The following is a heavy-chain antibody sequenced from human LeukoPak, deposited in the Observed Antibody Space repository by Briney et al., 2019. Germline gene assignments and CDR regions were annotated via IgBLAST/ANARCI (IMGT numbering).Heavy chain of an antibody. J-gene: IGHJ4*02. CDR3: ARESETSGWYDY. CDR2: ISGDGGST. D-gene: IGHD6-19*01. Sequence: ESGGSLRLSCAAPGFIFDNYAIHWVRQAPGKGLEWVSLISGDGGSTFYADSVRGRFTISRDNTRKPLSLQMSSLRSEDTALYYCARESETSGWYDYWGQGTLVTVSS. CDR1: GFIFDNYA. V-gene: IGHV3-43*02.